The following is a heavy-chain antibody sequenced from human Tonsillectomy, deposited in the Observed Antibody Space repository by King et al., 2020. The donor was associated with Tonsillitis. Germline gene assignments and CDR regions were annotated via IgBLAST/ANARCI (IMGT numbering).Heavy chain of an antibody. CDR2: IKQDGSDK. CDR1: GFIFSNYW. D-gene: IGHD2-21*01. J-gene: IGHJ4*02. V-gene: IGHV3-7*03. Sequence: DVQLVESGGGLVQPGGSLRLSCAASGFIFSNYWMSWVRQAPGKGLEWVANIKQDGSDKHYVDSVKGRFTISRDNAKSSLYLQMDSLRVEDTAIYFCASGSSPGGREPYTPNHDYWGRGTLVTVSS. CDR3: ASGSSPGGREPYTPNHDY.